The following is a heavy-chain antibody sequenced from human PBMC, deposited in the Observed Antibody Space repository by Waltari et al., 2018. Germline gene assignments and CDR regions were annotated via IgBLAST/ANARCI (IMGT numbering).Heavy chain of an antibody. CDR1: SDSISGNYW. V-gene: IGHV4-4*02. CDR2: VHHSGKT. D-gene: IGHD2-2*01. CDR3: AGDRAIGLFFDY. Sequence: QVQLQESGQGLVKPSGTLSLTCAVPSDSISGNYWWSWVRQSPEKGLEWIGQVHHSGKTHYNPSLQSRVTISVDKPKNQFSLNLNSVTAADTAVYYCAGDRAIGLFFDYWGRGTLVTVSS. J-gene: IGHJ4*02.